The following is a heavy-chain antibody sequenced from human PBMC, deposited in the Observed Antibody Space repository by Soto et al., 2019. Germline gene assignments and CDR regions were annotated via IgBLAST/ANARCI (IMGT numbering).Heavy chain of an antibody. V-gene: IGHV4-34*01. Sequence: QVQLQQWGAGLLKPSETLSLTCAVYGGSFSGHYWSWIRQPPGKGLEWIGEINDGGTTNYNPSLKSRVIISVDTSKNQFSLKLGSVTAADTAVYYCARGVPGYSSSWYAYWGQGTLVTVSS. J-gene: IGHJ4*02. D-gene: IGHD6-13*01. CDR2: INDGGTT. CDR3: ARGVPGYSSSWYAY. CDR1: GGSFSGHY.